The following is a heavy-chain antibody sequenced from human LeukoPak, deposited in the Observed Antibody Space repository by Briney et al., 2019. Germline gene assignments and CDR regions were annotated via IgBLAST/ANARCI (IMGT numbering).Heavy chain of an antibody. V-gene: IGHV4-39*01. CDR2: IYYSGST. D-gene: IGHD3-3*01. Sequence: SETLSLTCTVSGGSISSSSYYWGWIRQPAGKGLEWIGSIYYSGSTYYNPSLKSRVTISVDTSKNQFSLKLSSVTAADTAVYYCARQGYYDFWSGQHDYWGQGTLVTVSS. J-gene: IGHJ4*02. CDR3: ARQGYYDFWSGQHDY. CDR1: GGSISSSSYY.